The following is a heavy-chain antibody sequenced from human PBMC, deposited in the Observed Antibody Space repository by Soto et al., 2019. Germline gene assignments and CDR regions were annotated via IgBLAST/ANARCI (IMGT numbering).Heavy chain of an antibody. Sequence: PSETLSLTCTVSGGSISSSSYYWSWIRQPPGKGLEWIGYIYYSGSTNYNPSLKSRVTISVDTSKNQFSLKLSSVTAADTAVYYCARHYYDSSGYYHPWGQGTLVTVSS. CDR1: GGSISSSSYY. CDR2: IYYSGST. CDR3: ARHYYDSSGYYHP. D-gene: IGHD3-22*01. V-gene: IGHV4-61*05. J-gene: IGHJ4*02.